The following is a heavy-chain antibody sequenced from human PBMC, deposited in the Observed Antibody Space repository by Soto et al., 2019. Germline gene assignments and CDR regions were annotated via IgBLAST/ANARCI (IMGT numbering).Heavy chain of an antibody. Sequence: LRLSCAASGFTFSSYAMSSVRQAPLKGLEWVSAISGSGGSTYYADSVKGRFTISRDNSKNTLYLQMNSLRAEDMAVYYCAKDLFDRTTICAFDIWGQATMVTVSS. CDR1: GFTFSSYA. J-gene: IGHJ3*02. D-gene: IGHD4-4*01. CDR2: ISGSGGST. CDR3: AKDLFDRTTICAFDI. V-gene: IGHV3-23*01.